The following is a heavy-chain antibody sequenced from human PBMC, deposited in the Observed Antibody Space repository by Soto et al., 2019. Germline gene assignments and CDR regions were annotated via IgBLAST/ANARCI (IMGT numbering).Heavy chain of an antibody. D-gene: IGHD1-26*01. CDR3: ARSHGSYYVEMDY. Sequence: QVQLVQSGAEVKKPGASVKVSCKASGYTFTSYDINWVRQATGQGIEWMGWMNPNSGNTGYAQKFQGRVTMTRNTSVNTAYMELSSLRSEDTAVYYYARSHGSYYVEMDYWGQETLVSVSS. CDR1: GYTFTSYD. V-gene: IGHV1-8*01. CDR2: MNPNSGNT. J-gene: IGHJ4*02.